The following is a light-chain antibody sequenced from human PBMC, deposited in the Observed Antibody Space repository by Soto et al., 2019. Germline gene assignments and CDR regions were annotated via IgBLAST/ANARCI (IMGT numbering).Light chain of an antibody. J-gene: IGKJ2*01. CDR1: QDISHH. Sequence: EIQMTQSPSSLSASAGDRVTLTCQASQDISHHLNWYQQKPGKAPKLLISDASNLEGGVPPRFSGSGSGTDFSLAISSLQPEEFATYYCQQSDSLPPTFGQGTRLEIK. CDR3: QQSDSLPPT. V-gene: IGKV1-33*01. CDR2: DAS.